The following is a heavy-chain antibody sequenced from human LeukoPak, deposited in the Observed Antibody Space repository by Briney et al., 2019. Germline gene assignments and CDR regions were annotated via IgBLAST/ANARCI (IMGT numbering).Heavy chain of an antibody. J-gene: IGHJ4*02. V-gene: IGHV1-46*01. CDR3: ARDWGGDYDILTGSRDY. Sequence: ASVKVSCKASGFTFTKYYIHWVRQAPGQGLINPSDGATTYAQRFQGRVTLTRDMSTTTVYMDLRSLRSEDTAVYYCARDWGGDYDILTGSRDYWGQGTLVTVSS. CDR2: NPSDGAT. CDR1: GFTFTKYY. D-gene: IGHD3-9*01.